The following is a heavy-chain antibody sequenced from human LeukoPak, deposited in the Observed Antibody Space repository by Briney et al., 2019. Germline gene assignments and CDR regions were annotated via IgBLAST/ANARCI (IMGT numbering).Heavy chain of an antibody. V-gene: IGHV1-8*03. Sequence: ASVKVSCTASGYTFTSYDINWVRQATGQGLEWMGWMNPNSGNTGYAQKFQGRVTITRNTSISTAYMELSSLRSEDTAVYYCARVGAVAWDELDYWGQGTLVTVSS. CDR2: MNPNSGNT. J-gene: IGHJ4*02. CDR1: GYTFTSYD. D-gene: IGHD6-19*01. CDR3: ARVGAVAWDELDY.